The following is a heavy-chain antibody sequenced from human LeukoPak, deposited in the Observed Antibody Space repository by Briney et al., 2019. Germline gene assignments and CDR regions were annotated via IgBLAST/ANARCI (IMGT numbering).Heavy chain of an antibody. D-gene: IGHD3-10*01. CDR1: GGSFSGYY. J-gene: IGHJ3*02. CDR2: INHSGST. CDR3: ARRARRAKFGSGAFDI. V-gene: IGHV4-34*01. Sequence: PSETLSLTGAVYGGSFSGYYWSWIRQPPGKGLEWIGEINHSGSTNYNPSLKSRVTISVDTSKNQFSLKLSSVTAADTAVYYCARRARRAKFGSGAFDIWGQGTMVTVSS.